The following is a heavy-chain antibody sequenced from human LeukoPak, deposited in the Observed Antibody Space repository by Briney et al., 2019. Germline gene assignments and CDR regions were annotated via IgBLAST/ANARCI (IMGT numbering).Heavy chain of an antibody. D-gene: IGHD4-17*01. CDR2: IRTKVNSNAT. Sequence: GGSLKLSCAASGFTFSDSAMHWVRQASGRGLEWVGRIRTKVNSNATVYAASVKGRFTISRDDSKNTAYLQMNSLKTEDTAVYYCTRLREDYGDFDYWGQGTLVTVSS. V-gene: IGHV3-73*01. CDR1: GFTFSDSA. J-gene: IGHJ4*02. CDR3: TRLREDYGDFDY.